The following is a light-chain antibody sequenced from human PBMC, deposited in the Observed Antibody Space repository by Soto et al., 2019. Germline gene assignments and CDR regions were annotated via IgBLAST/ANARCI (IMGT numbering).Light chain of an antibody. CDR3: QQYNNWPFT. J-gene: IGKJ3*01. V-gene: IGKV3-15*01. CDR2: GAS. Sequence: EMVMTQSPATLSVSPGERATLSCRASQSVSSNLAWYQQKPGQAPRLLIYGASTRATGIPARFSGSRSGTEFTLTISSLQSGDFAVYYCQQYNNWPFTFGPGTKVDIK. CDR1: QSVSSN.